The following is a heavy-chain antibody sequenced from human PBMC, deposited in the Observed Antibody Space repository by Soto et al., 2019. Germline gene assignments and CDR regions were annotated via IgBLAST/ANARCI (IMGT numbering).Heavy chain of an antibody. V-gene: IGHV3-23*01. CDR2: ITGNGAST. CDR3: ANGILGYYHGMDV. J-gene: IGHJ6*02. CDR1: GFPFSIHA. Sequence: GGSLRLSCAASGFPFSIHAMTWVRQAPGKGLEWVSTITGNGASTYYADSVKGRFTISRDNSKNTVYLQMNSLRAEDTATYFCANGILGYYHGMDVWGQGTTVTVSS. D-gene: IGHD2-15*01.